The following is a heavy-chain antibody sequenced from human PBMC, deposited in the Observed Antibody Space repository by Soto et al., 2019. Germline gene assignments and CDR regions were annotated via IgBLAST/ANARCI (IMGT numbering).Heavy chain of an antibody. J-gene: IGHJ5*02. CDR1: GGSVSSSNYY. D-gene: IGHD3-22*01. CDR3: ARPIEGGSSGYYH. CDR2: FYYSGST. V-gene: IGHV4-39*01. Sequence: SETLSLTCTVSGGSVSSSNYYWAWIRQPPGKGLEWIGSFYYSGSTYYKPSLKSRVSISVDTSKNQFSLKLSSVTAADTAVYYCARPIEGGSSGYYHWGQGTLVTVSS.